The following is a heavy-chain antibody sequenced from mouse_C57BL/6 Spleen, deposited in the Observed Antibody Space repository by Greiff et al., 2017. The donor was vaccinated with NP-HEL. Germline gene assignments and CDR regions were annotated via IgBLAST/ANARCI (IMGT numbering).Heavy chain of an antibody. CDR2: INPNNGGT. Sequence: VQLQQSGPELVKPGASVKIPCKASGYTFTDYNMDWVKQSHGKSLEWIGDINPNNGGTIYNQKFKGKATLTVDKSSSTAYMELRSLTSEDTAVYYCARGGGNYDWFAYWGQGTLVTVSA. V-gene: IGHV1-18*01. CDR3: ARGGGNYDWFAY. D-gene: IGHD2-1*01. CDR1: GYTFTDYN. J-gene: IGHJ3*01.